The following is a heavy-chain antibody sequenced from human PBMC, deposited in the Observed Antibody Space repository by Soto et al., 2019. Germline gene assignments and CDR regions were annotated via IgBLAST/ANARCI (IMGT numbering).Heavy chain of an antibody. J-gene: IGHJ6*02. CDR1: GFTFSSYG. Sequence: GGSLRLSCAASGFTFSSYGMHWVRQAPGKGLEWVAVISYDGSNKYYADSVKGRFTISRDNSKNTLYLQMNSLRAEDTAVYYCAKDFLIAARRRGPYYGMDVWGQGTTVTVYS. CDR3: AKDFLIAARRRGPYYGMDV. CDR2: ISYDGSNK. D-gene: IGHD6-6*01. V-gene: IGHV3-30*18.